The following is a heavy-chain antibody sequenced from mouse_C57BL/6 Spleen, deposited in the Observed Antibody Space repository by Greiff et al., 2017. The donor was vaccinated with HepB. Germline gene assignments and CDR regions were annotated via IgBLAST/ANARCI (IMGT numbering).Heavy chain of an antibody. V-gene: IGHV1-26*01. CDR2: INPNNGGT. CDR3: AREKALYYAMDY. CDR1: GYTFTDYY. J-gene: IGHJ4*01. D-gene: IGHD3-1*01. Sequence: EVQLQQSGPELVKPGASVKISCKASGYTFTDYYMNWVKQSHGKSLEWIGDINPNNGGTSYNQKFKGKATLTVDKSSSTAYMELRSLTSEDSAVYYCAREKALYYAMDYWGQGTSVTVSS.